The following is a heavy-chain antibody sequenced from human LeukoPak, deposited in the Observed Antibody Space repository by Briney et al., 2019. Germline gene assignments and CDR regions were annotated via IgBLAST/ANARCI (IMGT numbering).Heavy chain of an antibody. J-gene: IGHJ3*02. CDR2: IYYSGST. Sequence: SETLSLTCTVSGGSISSYYWSWIRQPPGKGLEWIGYIYYSGSTNYNPSLKSRVAKSVDTSKNQFSLKLSSVTAADTAVYYCARDRGLDAFDIWGQGTMVTVSS. CDR3: ARDRGLDAFDI. CDR1: GGSISSYY. V-gene: IGHV4-59*01. D-gene: IGHD3-10*01.